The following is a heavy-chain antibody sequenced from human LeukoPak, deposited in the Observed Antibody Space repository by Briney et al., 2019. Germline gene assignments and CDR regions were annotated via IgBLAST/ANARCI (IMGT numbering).Heavy chain of an antibody. D-gene: IGHD3-3*01. V-gene: IGHV4-34*01. CDR1: GGSFSGYY. CDR3: ASEWEWLYYFDV. CDR2: INHSGST. J-gene: IGHJ6*03. Sequence: SETLSLTCAVYGGSFSGYYWSWIRQPPGKGLEWIGEINHSGSTNYNPSLTSRVTLSVDTTKNQFSLKLSAVTAAEAAVYYCASEWEWLYYFDVWGKGTTVAISS.